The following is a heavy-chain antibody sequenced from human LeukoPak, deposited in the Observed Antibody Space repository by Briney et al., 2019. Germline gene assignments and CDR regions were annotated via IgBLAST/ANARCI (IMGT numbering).Heavy chain of an antibody. J-gene: IGHJ4*02. CDR3: ARQSRDGSKTRGYYFDY. CDR2: IYPGDSDT. V-gene: IGHV5-51*01. CDR1: GYSFTSYW. Sequence: GESLKISCQCSGYSFTSYWIGWVRQMPGKGLEWMGIIYPGDSDTRYSPSFQGQVTISADKSLKTAYLQWSSLKASDTAMYYCARQSRDGSKTRGYYFDYWGQGTLVTVSS. D-gene: IGHD3-10*01.